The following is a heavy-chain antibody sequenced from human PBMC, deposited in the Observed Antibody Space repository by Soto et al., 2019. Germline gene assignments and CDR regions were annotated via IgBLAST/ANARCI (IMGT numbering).Heavy chain of an antibody. D-gene: IGHD3-22*01. CDR2: INSDGSGT. J-gene: IGHJ1*01. CDR3: ASVVSDYSHRYFQH. V-gene: IGHV3-74*01. CDR1: GFTFSSYW. Sequence: EVQLVESGGGLVQPGGSLRLSCAASGFTFSSYWMHWVRQAPGTGLVWVSRINSDGSGTTYADSVKGRFTISRDNPKHTLYLQMNGLRAEDTAVYYCASVVSDYSHRYFQHWGQGTLVTVSS.